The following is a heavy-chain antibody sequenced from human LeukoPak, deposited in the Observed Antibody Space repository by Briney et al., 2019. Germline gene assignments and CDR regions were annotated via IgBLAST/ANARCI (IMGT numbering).Heavy chain of an antibody. CDR3: ASVTMIVSGYFDY. CDR1: GFTFSSYA. J-gene: IGHJ4*02. D-gene: IGHD3-22*01. V-gene: IGHV3-48*01. Sequence: GGSLRLSCAASGFTFSSYAMSWVRQAPGKGLEWVSYISSSSSTIYYADSVKGRFTISRDNAKNSLYLQMNSLRAEDTAVYYCASVTMIVSGYFDYWGQGTLVTVSS. CDR2: ISSSSSTI.